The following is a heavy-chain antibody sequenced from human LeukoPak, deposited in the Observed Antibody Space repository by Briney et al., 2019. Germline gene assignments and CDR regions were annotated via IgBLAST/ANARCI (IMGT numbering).Heavy chain of an antibody. CDR2: INHSGST. D-gene: IGHD2-15*01. CDR1: GGSFSGYY. CDR3: ARGPDCSGGSCYSNSYYGMDV. Sequence: SETLSLTCAVYGGSFSGYYWSWIRQPPGKGLEWIGEINHSGSTNYNPSLKSRVTISVDTSKNQFSLKLSSVTAADTAVYYCARGPDCSGGSCYSNSYYGMDVWGQGTTVTVSS. J-gene: IGHJ6*02. V-gene: IGHV4-34*01.